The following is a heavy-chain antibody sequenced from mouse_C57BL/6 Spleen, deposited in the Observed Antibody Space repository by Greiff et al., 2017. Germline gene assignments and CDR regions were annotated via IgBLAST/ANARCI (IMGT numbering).Heavy chain of an antibody. J-gene: IGHJ2*01. D-gene: IGHD2-3*01. CDR3: AREGGYYWYYCDY. Sequence: VQLQQPGAELVKPGASVKLSCKASGYTFTSYWLHWVKQRPGRGLAWIGRIDPTRGGTHYNEKFKSKATLTVDKPSSTAYMQLSSLTSEDSAVYYCAREGGYYWYYCDYGGQGTTLTVAA. CDR1: GYTFTSYW. V-gene: IGHV1-72*01. CDR2: IDPTRGGT.